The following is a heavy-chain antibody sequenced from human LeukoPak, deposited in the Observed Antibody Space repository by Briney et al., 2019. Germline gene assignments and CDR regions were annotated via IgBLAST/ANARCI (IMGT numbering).Heavy chain of an antibody. V-gene: IGHV3-53*01. J-gene: IGHJ4*02. CDR3: TRDQMNY. CDR1: EFTVSRNY. D-gene: IGHD5-24*01. Sequence: GGSLRLSCTASEFTVSRNYMLWVRQAPGKGLEWVSLIFSNGDTHYSDSVKGRFTISRDTSKNTVSLQMNSLRVEDTAMYYCTRDQMNYWGQGTLVTVSS. CDR2: IFSNGDT.